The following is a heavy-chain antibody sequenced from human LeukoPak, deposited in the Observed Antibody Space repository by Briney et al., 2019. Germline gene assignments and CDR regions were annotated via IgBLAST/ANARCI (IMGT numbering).Heavy chain of an antibody. Sequence: GGALRDSSVAPRFTPSISDIYSVREAPGGGLEWGALISYAGSNKYYADSVRGGFTISRDNAKNSLYLQMDSLRVEDTATYYCARWRGSTSERSDYWGQGSLVTASS. V-gene: IGHV3-30-3*01. CDR1: RFTPSISD. J-gene: IGHJ4*02. D-gene: IGHD2-2*01. CDR2: ISYAGSNK. CDR3: ARWRGSTSERSDY.